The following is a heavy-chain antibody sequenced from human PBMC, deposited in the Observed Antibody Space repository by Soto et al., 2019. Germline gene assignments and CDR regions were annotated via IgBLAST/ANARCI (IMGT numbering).Heavy chain of an antibody. CDR3: AKPPAPGYCSSTSCYGYYYYGMDV. D-gene: IGHD2-2*01. V-gene: IGHV3-23*01. Sequence: GGSLRLSCAASGFTFSSYAMSWVRQAPGKGLEWVSAISGSGGSTYYADSVKGRFTISRDNSKNTLYLQMNSLRAEDTAVYYCAKPPAPGYCSSTSCYGYYYYGMDVWGQGTTVTVSS. CDR2: ISGSGGST. CDR1: GFTFSSYA. J-gene: IGHJ6*02.